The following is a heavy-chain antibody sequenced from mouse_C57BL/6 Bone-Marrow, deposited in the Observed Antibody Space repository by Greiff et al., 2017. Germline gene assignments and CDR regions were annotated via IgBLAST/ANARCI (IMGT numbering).Heavy chain of an antibody. D-gene: IGHD4-1*01. CDR3: ARSKNWDSWFAY. CDR2: INPGSGGT. J-gene: IGHJ3*01. Sequence: VQLQQSGAELVRPGTSVKVSCKAFGYAFTNYLIEWVKQRPGQGLEWIGVINPGSGGTTYNEKFKGKATLTADKSSSTAYMQLSSLTSEDSAVYFCARSKNWDSWFAYWGQGTLVTVSA. CDR1: GYAFTNYL. V-gene: IGHV1-54*01.